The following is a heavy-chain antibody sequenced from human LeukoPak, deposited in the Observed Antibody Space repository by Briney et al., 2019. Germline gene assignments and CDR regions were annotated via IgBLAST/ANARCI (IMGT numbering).Heavy chain of an antibody. CDR1: GFTFSSYA. J-gene: IGHJ5*02. CDR3: AGSWDIVVVPAAMPCWFDP. Sequence: GGSLRLSCAASGFTFSSYAMSWVRQAPGKGLEWVSAISGSGGSTYYADSVKGRFTISRDNSKNTLYLQMNSLRAEDTAVYYCAGSWDIVVVPAAMPCWFDPWGQGTLVTVSS. CDR2: ISGSGGST. V-gene: IGHV3-23*01. D-gene: IGHD2-2*01.